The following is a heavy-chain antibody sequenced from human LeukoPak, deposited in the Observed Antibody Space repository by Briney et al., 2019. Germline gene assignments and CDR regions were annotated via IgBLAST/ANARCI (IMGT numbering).Heavy chain of an antibody. CDR1: GGSISSYY. CDR3: ARSRYCSGGSCPYYYYYYGMDV. J-gene: IGHJ6*02. Sequence: MPSETLSLTCTVSGGSISSYYWSWIRQPPGKGLEWIGYIYYSGSTNYNPSLKSRVTISVDTSKNQFSLKLSSVTAADTAVYYCARSRYCSGGSCPYYYYYYGMDVWGQGTTVTVSS. V-gene: IGHV4-59*08. CDR2: IYYSGST. D-gene: IGHD2-15*01.